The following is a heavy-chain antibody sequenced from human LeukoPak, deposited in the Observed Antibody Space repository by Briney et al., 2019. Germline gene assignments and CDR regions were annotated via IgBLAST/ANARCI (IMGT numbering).Heavy chain of an antibody. CDR1: GGSISSGDYY. V-gene: IGHV4-30-4*01. CDR2: IYYSAST. CDR3: ARAGIAAAFDY. Sequence: PSETLSLTCTVSGGSISSGDYYWRWIRQPPGKGLERIGYIYYSASTYYNPSLKSRVTISVDTSKNQFSLKLSSVTAADTAVYYCARAGIAAAFDYWGQGTLVTVSS. D-gene: IGHD6-13*01. J-gene: IGHJ4*02.